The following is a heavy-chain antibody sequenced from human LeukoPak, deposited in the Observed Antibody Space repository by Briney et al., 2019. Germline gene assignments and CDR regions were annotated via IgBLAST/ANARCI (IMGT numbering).Heavy chain of an antibody. CDR1: GGSISSYY. V-gene: IGHV4-59*01. CDR2: IYYSGST. CDR3: ARESVVVVPYAFDI. Sequence: SETLSLTCTVSGGSISSYYWSWIRQPPGKGLEWIGYIYYSGSTNYNPSLKSRATISVDTSKNQFSLKLSSVTAADTAVYYCARESVVVVPYAFDIWGQGTMVTVSS. D-gene: IGHD3-22*01. J-gene: IGHJ3*02.